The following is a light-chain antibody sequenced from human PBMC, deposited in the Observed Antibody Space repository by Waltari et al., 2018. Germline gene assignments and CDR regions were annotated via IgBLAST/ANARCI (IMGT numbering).Light chain of an antibody. J-gene: IGKJ1*01. Sequence: EIVMTQSPATLSVSPGERATLSCRASQSVSSNLAWYQQKPGQAPRLLIYGASTRATGIPARFSGSGSGTEFTLTISSLQSDDSGTYYCQQYTNYSRTFGQGTKVEIK. CDR3: QQYTNYSRT. CDR2: GAS. V-gene: IGKV3-15*01. CDR1: QSVSSN.